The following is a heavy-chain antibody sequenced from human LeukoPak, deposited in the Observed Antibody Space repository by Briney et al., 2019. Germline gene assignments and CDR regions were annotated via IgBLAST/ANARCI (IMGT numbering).Heavy chain of an antibody. CDR2: IVYTGRT. Sequence: SETLSLTCTVSGRSIGGYYWSWVRQPPEKGLEWIGNIVYTGRTNHNPSLKSRVTISIDTSKNQFSLRLNSVTAADTAVYYCARDSWWDGSKTFSDWFGPWGQGTLVTVSS. V-gene: IGHV4-59*01. J-gene: IGHJ5*02. CDR1: GRSIGGYY. CDR3: ARDSWWDGSKTFSDWFGP. D-gene: IGHD3-10*01.